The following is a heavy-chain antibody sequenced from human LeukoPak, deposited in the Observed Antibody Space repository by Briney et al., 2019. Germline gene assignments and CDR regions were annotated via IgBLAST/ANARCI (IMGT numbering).Heavy chain of an antibody. Sequence: SETLSLTCTVSGGSISSYYWGWIRQPPGKGLEWIGSIYYSGSTYYNPSLKSRVTISVDTSKNQFSLKLSSVTAADTAVYHCARVGGGRLGYFDYWGQGTLVTVSS. J-gene: IGHJ4*02. CDR2: IYYSGST. V-gene: IGHV4-39*07. CDR3: ARVGGGRLGYFDY. CDR1: GGSISSYY. D-gene: IGHD6-19*01.